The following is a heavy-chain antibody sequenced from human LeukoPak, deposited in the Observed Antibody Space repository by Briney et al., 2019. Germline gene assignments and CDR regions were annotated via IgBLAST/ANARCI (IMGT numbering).Heavy chain of an antibody. V-gene: IGHV3-30*04. J-gene: IGHJ4*02. CDR3: ARAINSAWHNIDY. Sequence: GGSLRLSCVASGFTFSTYAMHWVRQAPGKGLEWVAVISYHGRDKYYGDSVKGRFTISRDNSKNTLYLQMNSLRTEDTAVFYCARAINSAWHNIDYWGQGTLVTVSS. CDR2: ISYHGRDK. D-gene: IGHD2/OR15-2a*01. CDR1: GFTFSTYA.